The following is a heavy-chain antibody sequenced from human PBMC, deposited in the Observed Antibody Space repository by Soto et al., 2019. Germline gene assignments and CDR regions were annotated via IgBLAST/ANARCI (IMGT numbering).Heavy chain of an antibody. CDR1: GFTFDDYA. CDR3: AKGDIAAAGTVDY. J-gene: IGHJ4*02. V-gene: IGHV3-9*01. CDR2: ISWNSGSI. Sequence: EVQLVESGGGLVQPGRSLRLSCAASGFTFDDYAMHWVRQAPGKGLEWVSGISWNSGSIGYVDSVKGRFTISRDNAKNSLYLQMNSLRAEATALYYCAKGDIAAAGTVDYWGQGTLVTVSS. D-gene: IGHD6-13*01.